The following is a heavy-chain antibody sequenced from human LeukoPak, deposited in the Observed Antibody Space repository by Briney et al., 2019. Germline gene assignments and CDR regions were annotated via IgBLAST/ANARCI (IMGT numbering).Heavy chain of an antibody. CDR1: GFTFRSYA. D-gene: IGHD3-10*01. CDR3: AKRITYYYGSGYGMDV. Sequence: GGSLRLSCAASGFTFRSYAMTWVRQAPGKGLEWVSSISGSDDRTYYADSVKGRFTISRDNSKNTVYLQMNSLRAEDTAVYYCAKRITYYYGSGYGMDVWGKGTTVTVSS. CDR2: ISGSDDRT. V-gene: IGHV3-23*01. J-gene: IGHJ6*04.